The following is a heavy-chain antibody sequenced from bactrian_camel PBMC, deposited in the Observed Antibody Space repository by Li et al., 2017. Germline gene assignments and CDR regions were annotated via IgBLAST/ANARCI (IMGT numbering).Heavy chain of an antibody. D-gene: IGHD6*01. CDR1: RFFAC. J-gene: IGHJ6*01. CDR2: MSASSV. Sequence: VQLVESGGGSVRAGGSLTLYCAASRFFACMGWFRQAPGNRREGLASMSASSVKYADSLAGRLYIYKHLGNRTLNLQIDSLQPEDTAMYYCGADLRCMITGTIEFGSDFATWGQGTQVTVS. CDR3: GADLRCMITGTIEFGSDFAT. V-gene: IGHV3S53*01.